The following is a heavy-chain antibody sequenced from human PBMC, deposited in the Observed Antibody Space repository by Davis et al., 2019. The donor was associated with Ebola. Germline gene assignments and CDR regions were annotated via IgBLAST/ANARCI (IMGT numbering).Heavy chain of an antibody. D-gene: IGHD2-2*01. CDR1: GYTFTGYY. J-gene: IGHJ4*02. CDR2: INPNSGGT. CDR3: ARDSIRRFVVVPAATYYFDY. Sequence: ASVKVSCKASGYTFTGYYMHWVRQAPGQGLEWMGWINPNSGGTNYAQKFQGRVTMTRDTSISTAYMELSRLRSDDTAVYYCARDSIRRFVVVPAATYYFDYWGQGTLVTVSS. V-gene: IGHV1-2*02.